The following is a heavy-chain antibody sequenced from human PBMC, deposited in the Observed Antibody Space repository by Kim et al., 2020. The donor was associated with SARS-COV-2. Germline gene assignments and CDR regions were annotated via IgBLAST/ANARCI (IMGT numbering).Heavy chain of an antibody. J-gene: IGHJ4*02. V-gene: IGHV3-21*01. CDR2: ISSSSSYI. D-gene: IGHD5-18*01. CDR3: ARVSSYGQRGFDY. CDR1: GFTFSSYS. Sequence: GGSLRLSCAASGFTFSSYSMNWVRQAPGKGLEWVSSISSSSSYINYADSVKGRFTISRDNAKNSLYLQMNSLRAEDTAVYYCARVSSYGQRGFDYWGQGTLVTVSS.